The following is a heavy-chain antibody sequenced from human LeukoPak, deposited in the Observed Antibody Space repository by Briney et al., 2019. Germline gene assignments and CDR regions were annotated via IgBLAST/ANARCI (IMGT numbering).Heavy chain of an antibody. Sequence: GGSLRLSCAASGFTFSAYSMNWVRQAPGKGLEWVSFISGGGGTIYYADSVKGRFTISRDNSKNTLYLQMNSLRAEDTAVYYCARELRGSYDYFDYWGQGTLVTVSS. CDR1: GFTFSAYS. CDR2: ISGGGGTI. J-gene: IGHJ4*02. D-gene: IGHD1-26*01. CDR3: ARELRGSYDYFDY. V-gene: IGHV3-48*01.